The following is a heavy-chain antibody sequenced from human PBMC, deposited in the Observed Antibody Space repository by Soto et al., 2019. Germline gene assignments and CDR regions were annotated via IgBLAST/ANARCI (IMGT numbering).Heavy chain of an antibody. Sequence: ETQLVDSGGGSVQPGGSLRLSCAASGFTFSSYEMNWVRQAPGKGLEWVSYISSSGGTIFYADSVKGRFTISRDNARNALSLQMNSLRADDTAVYYCARGLRGELSPGGIDQFDHWGHGTLVTVSS. D-gene: IGHD3-10*01. CDR3: ARGLRGELSPGGIDQFDH. V-gene: IGHV3-48*03. CDR2: ISSSGGTI. J-gene: IGHJ4*01. CDR1: GFTFSSYE.